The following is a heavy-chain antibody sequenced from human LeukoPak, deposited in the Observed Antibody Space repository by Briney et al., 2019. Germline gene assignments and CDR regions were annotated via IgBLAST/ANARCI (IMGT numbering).Heavy chain of an antibody. J-gene: IGHJ6*02. CDR2: IKQDGSEK. CDR1: GFTFRNYW. Sequence: GGSLRLSCAASGFTFRNYWLTWVRQAPGKGLEWVANIKQDGSEKYYVDSVKGRFSISRDNAKNSLYLQMNSLRAEDTAIYYCAGGQYFYYGMDVWGQGTTVTASS. CDR3: AGGQYFYYGMDV. V-gene: IGHV3-7*04.